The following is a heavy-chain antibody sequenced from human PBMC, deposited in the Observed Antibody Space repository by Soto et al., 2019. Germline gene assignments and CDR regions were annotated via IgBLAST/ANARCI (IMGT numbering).Heavy chain of an antibody. CDR2: ISYDGSNK. D-gene: IGHD3-10*01. J-gene: IGHJ4*02. V-gene: IGHV3-30*18. CDR3: EKAVYGSGSLGLDY. Sequence: QVQLMESGGGVVQPGRSLRLSCAASEFTFSSYGMQWVRQAPGKGLEWVSVISYDGSNKYYADSVKGRFTISRDNSKNTLYLKMNSLRVEDTAVYYCEKAVYGSGSLGLDYWGQGTMVTVSS. CDR1: EFTFSSYG.